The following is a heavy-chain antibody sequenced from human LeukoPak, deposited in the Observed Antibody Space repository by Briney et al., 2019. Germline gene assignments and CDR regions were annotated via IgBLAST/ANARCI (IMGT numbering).Heavy chain of an antibody. V-gene: IGHV3-30*03. CDR3: AILAGGMATFNTPRYFDY. D-gene: IGHD5-24*01. CDR2: ISYDGSNK. Sequence: RPGGSLRLSCAASGFTFSSYGMHWVRQAPGKGLEWVAVISYDGSNKYYADSVKGRFTISRDNSKNTLYLQMNSLRAEDTAVYYCAILAGGMATFNTPRYFDYWGQGTLVTVSS. CDR1: GFTFSSYG. J-gene: IGHJ4*02.